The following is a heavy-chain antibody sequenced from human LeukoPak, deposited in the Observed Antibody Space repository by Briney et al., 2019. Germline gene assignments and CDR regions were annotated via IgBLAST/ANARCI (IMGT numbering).Heavy chain of an antibody. D-gene: IGHD2-21*02. CDR2: ISQDGSET. Sequence: GGSLRLSCVGSGFTFSTSWMHWVRQAPGKGPEYVAYISQDGSETNYVDSVKGRFTISRDNTRNSLFLQMYSLRDEDTAIYYCARWAGRCGGDCQSEDPWGLGTLVIVSS. CDR1: GFTFSTSW. J-gene: IGHJ5*02. V-gene: IGHV3-7*01. CDR3: ARWAGRCGGDCQSEDP.